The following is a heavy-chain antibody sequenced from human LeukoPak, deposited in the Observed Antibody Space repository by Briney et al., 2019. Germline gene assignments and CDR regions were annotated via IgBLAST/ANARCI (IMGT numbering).Heavy chain of an antibody. CDR2: ISYDGSNK. CDR3: ARSYSSGGNGDY. CDR1: GFTFSSYA. D-gene: IGHD6-19*01. Sequence: GGSLRLSCAASGFTFSSYAMHWVRKAPGKGLEWVAVISYDGSNKYYADSVKGRFTISGDNSKNTLYLQMNSLRAEDTAVYYCARSYSSGGNGDYWGQGTLVTVSS. J-gene: IGHJ4*02. V-gene: IGHV3-30-3*02.